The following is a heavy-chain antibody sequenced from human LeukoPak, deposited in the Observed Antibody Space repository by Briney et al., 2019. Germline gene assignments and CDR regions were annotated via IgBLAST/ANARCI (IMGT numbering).Heavy chain of an antibody. V-gene: IGHV3-21*01. CDR3: ARDLFLLDCSGGSCPGGMDV. CDR1: GFTFSSYS. CDR2: ISSSSSYI. Sequence: PGGSLRLSCAASGFTFSSYSMNWVRQAPGKGLEWVSSISSSSSYIYYADSVKGRFTISRDNAKNSLYLQMNSLRAEDTAVYYCARDLFLLDCSGGSCPGGMDVWGQGTTVTVSS. J-gene: IGHJ6*02. D-gene: IGHD2-15*01.